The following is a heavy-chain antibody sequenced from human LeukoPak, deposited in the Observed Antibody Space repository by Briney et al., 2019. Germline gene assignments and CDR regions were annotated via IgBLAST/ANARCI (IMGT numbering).Heavy chain of an antibody. CDR1: GGTFSSYA. J-gene: IGHJ6*03. CDR3: ARVNYYYYYMDV. CDR2: IIPIFGTA. V-gene: IGHV1-69*05. Sequence: ASVKVSCKASGGTFSSYAISWVRQAPGQGLEWMGGIIPIFGTANYAQKFQGRVTITTDGSTSTAYMELSSLRSEDTAVYYCARVNYYYYYMDVWGKGTTVTVSS.